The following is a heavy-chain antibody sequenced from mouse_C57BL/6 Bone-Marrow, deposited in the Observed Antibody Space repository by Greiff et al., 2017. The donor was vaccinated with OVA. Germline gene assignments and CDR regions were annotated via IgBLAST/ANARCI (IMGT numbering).Heavy chain of an antibody. CDR1: GYTFTSYW. CDR2: IHPNSGST. V-gene: IGHV1-64*01. J-gene: IGHJ4*01. D-gene: IGHD2-5*01. CDR3: ARWTYYSNLYAMDY. Sequence: QVQLKQPGAELVKPGASVKLSCKASGYTFTSYWMHWVKQRPGQGLEWIGMIHPNSGSTNYNEKFKSKATLTVDKSSSTAYMQLSSLTSEDSAVYYCARWTYYSNLYAMDYWGQGTSVTVSS.